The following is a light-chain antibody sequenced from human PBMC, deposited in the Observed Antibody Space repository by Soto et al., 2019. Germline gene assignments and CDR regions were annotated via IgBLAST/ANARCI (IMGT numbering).Light chain of an antibody. J-gene: IGKJ4*01. CDR2: GAS. CDR3: QQYGSSPLT. Sequence: IVLTQSPGTLSLSPGERATLSCRASQSVSSSYLAWYQQKPGQAPRLLIYGASSRATGIPDRFSGSGSGTDFTLTISRLEPEDFAVYYCQQYGSSPLTFGGRSMVDVK. CDR1: QSVSSSY. V-gene: IGKV3-20*01.